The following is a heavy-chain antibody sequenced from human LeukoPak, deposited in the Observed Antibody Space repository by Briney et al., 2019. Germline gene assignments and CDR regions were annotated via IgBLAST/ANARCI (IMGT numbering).Heavy chain of an antibody. CDR3: ATYSHWVAGDV. D-gene: IGHD3-16*01. CDR2: MNQDGSEK. V-gene: IGHV3-7*01. J-gene: IGHJ6*02. CDR1: GFTFSESW. Sequence: AGGSLRLSCAASGFTFSESWMSWVRQAPGKGLEWVANMNQDGSEKDYVDSVKGRFSITRDNARKSLYPQMSSLRVEDTAVYYCATYSHWVAGDVWGQGTTVTVSS.